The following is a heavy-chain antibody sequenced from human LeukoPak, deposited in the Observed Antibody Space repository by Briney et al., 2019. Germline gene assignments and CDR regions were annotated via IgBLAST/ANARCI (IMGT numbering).Heavy chain of an antibody. D-gene: IGHD1-26*01. CDR1: GCSFTSYW. J-gene: IGHJ4*02. CDR3: ACSSGSYYSY. Sequence: GEARQISGRGSGCSFTSYWIGGGRQMPGKGLEGRGIIYPGESDTRYSPSFQGQVTISPNNSISTAYLQWSTLNASDTAMYYFACSSGSYYSYWGQGTLLTVSS. CDR2: IYPGESDT. V-gene: IGHV5-51*01.